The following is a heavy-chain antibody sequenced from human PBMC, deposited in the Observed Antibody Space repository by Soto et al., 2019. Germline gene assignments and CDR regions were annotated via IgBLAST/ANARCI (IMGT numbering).Heavy chain of an antibody. Sequence: QVQLVQSGAEVKKPWSSVKVSCKTSRDTFNKYAFNWVRQAPGQGLEWMGWIIPIFSSRNYAEKFQGRVTITADDSTSTAYMELRSLRFEDTAVYYCARGETDLGVWGQGTTVTVSS. CDR3: ARGETDLGV. D-gene: IGHD2-21*02. V-gene: IGHV1-69*01. CDR2: IIPIFSSR. CDR1: RDTFNKYA. J-gene: IGHJ6*02.